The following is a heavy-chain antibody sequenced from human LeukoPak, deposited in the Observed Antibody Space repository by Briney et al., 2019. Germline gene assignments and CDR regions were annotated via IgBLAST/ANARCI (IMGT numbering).Heavy chain of an antibody. Sequence: SETLSLTCTVSRGSISTYYWSWIRQPPGKGLEWIGYIYYTGSTKSNPSLKSRVTISVGTSKNQFSLKLSSVTAADTAVYYCARHAKSDAFDIWGQGTMVTVSS. J-gene: IGHJ3*02. CDR2: IYYTGST. D-gene: IGHD4/OR15-4a*01. V-gene: IGHV4-59*01. CDR1: RGSISTYY. CDR3: ARHAKSDAFDI.